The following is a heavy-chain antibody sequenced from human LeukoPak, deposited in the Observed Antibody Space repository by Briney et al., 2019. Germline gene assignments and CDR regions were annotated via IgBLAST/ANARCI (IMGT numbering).Heavy chain of an antibody. Sequence: GGSLRLSCAASGFTFSSYAMSWVRQAPGKGLEWVSAISGSGGSTYYADSVKGRFTISRDNSKNTLYLQMNSLRAEDTAVYYCAKAPYYYDSSGTQLFQHWGQDTLVTVSS. V-gene: IGHV3-23*01. CDR1: GFTFSSYA. CDR3: AKAPYYYDSSGTQLFQH. CDR2: ISGSGGST. D-gene: IGHD3-22*01. J-gene: IGHJ1*01.